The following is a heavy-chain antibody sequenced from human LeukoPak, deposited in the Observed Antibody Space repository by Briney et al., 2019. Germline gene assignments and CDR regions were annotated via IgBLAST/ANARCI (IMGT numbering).Heavy chain of an antibody. CDR2: INPSGGST. CDR1: GYTFTSYY. V-gene: IGHV1-46*01. J-gene: IGHJ4*02. Sequence: ASVKVSCKASGYTFTSYYMHWVRQAPGQGLEWMGIINPSGGSTSYAQKFQGRVTVTRDTSTSTVHMELSDLRSEDTAVYYCARDQEALDYWGQGTLVTVSS. CDR3: ARDQEALDY.